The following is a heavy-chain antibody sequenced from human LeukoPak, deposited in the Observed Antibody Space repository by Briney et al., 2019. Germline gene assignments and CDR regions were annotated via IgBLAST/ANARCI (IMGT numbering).Heavy chain of an antibody. CDR1: GGPISSYY. CDR3: ARGGYYGSGNDFRFDP. CDR2: IYYSGST. Sequence: SETLSLTCTVSGGPISSYYRSWIRQPPGKGLEWIGYIYYSGSTNYKPSLKSRVTISVDTSKNQFSLKLSSVTAADTAVYYCARGGYYGSGNDFRFDPWGQGTLVTVSS. D-gene: IGHD3-10*01. V-gene: IGHV4-59*01. J-gene: IGHJ5*02.